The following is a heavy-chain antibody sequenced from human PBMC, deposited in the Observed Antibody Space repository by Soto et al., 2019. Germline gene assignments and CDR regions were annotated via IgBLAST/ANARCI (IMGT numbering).Heavy chain of an antibody. J-gene: IGHJ5*02. Sequence: EVQLVETGGGLIQPGGSLRLSCEVTGFTVSSNYMSWVRQAPGKGLEWVSVIYSGGTTYSADSVKGRFTISRDDSMNTLYLQMNSLRAEDTAVYYCARAWWSSSRWFDPWGQGTLVTVSS. CDR3: ARAWWSSSRWFDP. D-gene: IGHD6-6*01. CDR2: IYSGGTT. CDR1: GFTVSSNY. V-gene: IGHV3-53*02.